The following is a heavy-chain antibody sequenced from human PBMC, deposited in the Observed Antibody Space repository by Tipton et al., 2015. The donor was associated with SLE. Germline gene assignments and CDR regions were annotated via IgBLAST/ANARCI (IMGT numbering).Heavy chain of an antibody. J-gene: IGHJ4*02. CDR2: ISWDGGST. CDR3: AKDYGSGSPYYFDY. CDR1: GFTFDDYA. V-gene: IGHV3-43D*04. Sequence: GSLRLSCAASGFTFDDYAMHWVRQAPGKGLEWVSLISWDGGSTYYADSVKGRFTISRDNSKNSLNLQMDSLRAEDTALYYCAKDYGSGSPYYFDYWGQGTLVTVSS. D-gene: IGHD3-10*01.